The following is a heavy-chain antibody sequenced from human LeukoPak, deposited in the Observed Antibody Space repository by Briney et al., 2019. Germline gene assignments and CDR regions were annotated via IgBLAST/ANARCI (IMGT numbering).Heavy chain of an antibody. Sequence: GASVKVSCKASGYTFTSYATNWVRQAPGQGLEWMGWINTNTGNPTYAQGFAGRFVFSLDTSVSTAYLQISSLKAEDTAVYYCARGVSPRSWYYYDSSGYLYWGQGTLVTVS. CDR2: INTNTGNP. CDR1: GYTFTSYA. J-gene: IGHJ4*02. D-gene: IGHD3-22*01. CDR3: ARGVSPRSWYYYDSSGYLY. V-gene: IGHV7-4-1*02.